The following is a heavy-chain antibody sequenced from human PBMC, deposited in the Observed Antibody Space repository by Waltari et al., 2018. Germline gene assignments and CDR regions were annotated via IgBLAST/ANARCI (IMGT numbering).Heavy chain of an antibody. CDR3: GRIAFGDDGGYFQH. J-gene: IGHJ1*01. D-gene: IGHD4-17*01. CDR1: GGSISTNYN. V-gene: IGHV4-39*01. CDR2: MQYRGSP. Sequence: QLQLQESGPGLVKPSETLSLTCTVSGGSISTNYNWGWIRQPPGKGLEWMGNMQYRGSPFYNPSLKSRVTISLDTSKNQFSLRLSSVGAADTAVYFCGRIAFGDDGGYFQHWGQGTLVTVSS.